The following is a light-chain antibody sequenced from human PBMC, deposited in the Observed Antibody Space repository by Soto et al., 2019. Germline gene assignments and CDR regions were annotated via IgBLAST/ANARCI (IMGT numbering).Light chain of an antibody. CDR2: EVS. CDR1: SSDVGDYNF. Sequence: QSALTQPASVSGSPGQSITISCTGTSSDVGDYNFVSWYQRRPGKAPKLMIYEVSNRPSGVSNRFSGSKSGNTASLTISGLQADDEADYYCSSYTSSSTYVFGTGTKLTVL. V-gene: IGLV2-14*01. J-gene: IGLJ1*01. CDR3: SSYTSSSTYV.